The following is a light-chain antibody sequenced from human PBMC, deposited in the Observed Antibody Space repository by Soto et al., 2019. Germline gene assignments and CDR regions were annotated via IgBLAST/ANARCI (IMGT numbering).Light chain of an antibody. CDR1: QGISNY. J-gene: IGKJ1*01. Sequence: DIQMTQSPSSLSASVGDRVTITCRASQGISNYLAWYQQKPGKVPKVLIYAAFTLQYGVPSRFSGSGSGTDFTLTISSLQPEDVATYYCQKYNSAPWTFGQGTKVEIK. CDR3: QKYNSAPWT. CDR2: AAF. V-gene: IGKV1-27*01.